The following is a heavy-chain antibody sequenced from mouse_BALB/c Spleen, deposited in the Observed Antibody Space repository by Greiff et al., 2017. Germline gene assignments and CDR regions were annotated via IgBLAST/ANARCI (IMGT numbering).Heavy chain of an antibody. CDR2: INPSNGGT. J-gene: IGHJ3*01. Sequence: QVQLQQSGAELVRPGTSVKVSCKASGYAFTNYLIEWVKQRPGQGLEWIGVINPSNGGTNFNEKFKSKATLTVDKSSSTAYMQLSSLTSEDSAVYYCTRTYHYGSSSAWFAYWGQGTLVTVSA. D-gene: IGHD1-1*01. CDR3: TRTYHYGSSSAWFAY. V-gene: IGHV1-54*01. CDR1: GYAFTNYL.